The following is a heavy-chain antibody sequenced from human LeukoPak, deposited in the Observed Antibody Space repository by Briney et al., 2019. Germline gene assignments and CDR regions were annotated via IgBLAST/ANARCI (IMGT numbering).Heavy chain of an antibody. J-gene: IGHJ4*02. CDR1: GFTFSGYW. CDR2: IHKDGSAK. CDR3: ARDRGFGADDS. Sequence: PGGSLSLSWGAPGFTFSGYWMSWVRRAPGKGLEWVANIHKDGSAKRYVDSVKGRFTISRDNAKSSLYLQMNSLRVEDTAVYYCARDRGFGADDSWGQGSLVTVSS. D-gene: IGHD3-10*01. V-gene: IGHV3-7*01.